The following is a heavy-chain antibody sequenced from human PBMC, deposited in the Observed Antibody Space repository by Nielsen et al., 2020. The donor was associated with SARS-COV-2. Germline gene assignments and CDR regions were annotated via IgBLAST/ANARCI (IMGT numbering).Heavy chain of an antibody. V-gene: IGHV3-53*05. CDR1: GFTVSSNY. J-gene: IGHJ5*02. Sequence: GESLKISCAASGFTVSSNYMSWVRQAPGKGLEWVSVIYSGGSTYYADSVKGRFTISRDNSKNTLYLQMNSLRAEDTAVYYCAKGFGQLWTEGPWGQGTLVTVSS. CDR2: IYSGGST. CDR3: AKGFGQLWTEGP. D-gene: IGHD5-18*01.